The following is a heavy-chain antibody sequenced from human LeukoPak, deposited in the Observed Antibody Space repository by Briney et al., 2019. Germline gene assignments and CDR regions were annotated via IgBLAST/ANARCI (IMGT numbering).Heavy chain of an antibody. D-gene: IGHD4-23*01. CDR2: IHASGGP. Sequence: PSETLSLTCTVSGGSISSHYWSWIRQPPGKGLEWIGRIHASGGPNYNPSLKSRVTMSVDTSKHQFSLQLRSATAADTAVYFCVRATNDYAGDFDYWGQGTLVTVSS. J-gene: IGHJ4*02. V-gene: IGHV4-4*07. CDR1: GGSISSHY. CDR3: VRATNDYAGDFDY.